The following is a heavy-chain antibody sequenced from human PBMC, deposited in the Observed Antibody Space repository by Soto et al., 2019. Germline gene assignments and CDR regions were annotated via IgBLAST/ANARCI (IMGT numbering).Heavy chain of an antibody. CDR2: ITPIFATA. CDR1: GGTFSSFA. D-gene: IGHD3-3*01. J-gene: IGHJ4*02. V-gene: IGHV1-69*01. CDR3: ARWRGTVTTPGFMGPLDY. Sequence: QVQLVQSGAEVKKPGSSVKVSCKASGGTFSSFAISCVRQAPGQGPEWMGGITPIFATANYAQKFQGRVTITADESTNTVYMELSSLRSEDTAVYYCARWRGTVTTPGFMGPLDYWGQGTLVTVSS.